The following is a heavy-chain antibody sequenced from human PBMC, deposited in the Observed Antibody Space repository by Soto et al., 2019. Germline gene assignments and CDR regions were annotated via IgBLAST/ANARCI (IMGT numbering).Heavy chain of an antibody. V-gene: IGHV1-8*01. Sequence: GASVKVTCTASGYTFTSYDINWVRQATGQGLEWMGWMNPNSGNTGYAQKFRGRVTMTRNTSISTAYMELSSLRSEDTAVYYCARGNTYYDFWSGYYENWFDPWGQGTLVTVS. CDR3: ARGNTYYDFWSGYYENWFDP. CDR1: GYTFTSYD. J-gene: IGHJ5*02. D-gene: IGHD3-3*01. CDR2: MNPNSGNT.